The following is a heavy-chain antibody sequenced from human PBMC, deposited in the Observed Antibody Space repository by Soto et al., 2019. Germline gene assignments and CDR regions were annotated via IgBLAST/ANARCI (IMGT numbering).Heavy chain of an antibody. CDR3: ARDGEGY. J-gene: IGHJ4*02. V-gene: IGHV3-74*01. CDR2: INTDGRET. Sequence: WGSLRLSCAASGFIFSNYWMHWVRQVPGKGLVWVSRINTDGRETNYADSVKGRFTVSRDNAKNTQFLQINSRRVEDTAVYYCARDGEGYWGQGTLVTVSS. D-gene: IGHD2-21*01. CDR1: GFIFSNYW.